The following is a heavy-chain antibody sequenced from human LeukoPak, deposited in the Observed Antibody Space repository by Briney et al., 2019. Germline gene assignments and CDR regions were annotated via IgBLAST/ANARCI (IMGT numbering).Heavy chain of an antibody. D-gene: IGHD3-22*01. Sequence: GGSLRLSCAASGFTFSSYWMTWVRQAPGKGLEWEANIKQDGSAKYYVDSLRGRFSISRDNVKNSLFLQMNSLSDDDTAVYYCARCPYDSTGYYSVPSHLDYWGQGTLVTVSS. CDR1: GFTFSSYW. J-gene: IGHJ4*02. CDR3: ARCPYDSTGYYSVPSHLDY. CDR2: IKQDGSAK. V-gene: IGHV3-7*01.